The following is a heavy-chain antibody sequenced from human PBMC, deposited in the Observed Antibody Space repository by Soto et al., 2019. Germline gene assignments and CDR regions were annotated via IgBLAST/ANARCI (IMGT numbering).Heavy chain of an antibody. CDR3: ARLEQQLVDYWYFDL. CDR2: IVPMFGTP. D-gene: IGHD6-13*01. J-gene: IGHJ2*01. V-gene: IGHV1-69*12. CDR1: GGTFSSNA. Sequence: QVQLLQSGAEVKKPGSSVTVSCKASGGTFSSNALGWVRQAPGQGLEWMGGIVPMFGTPKNAQKFQGRVTITADESTSTAYMELSSLRSDDTAVYYCARLEQQLVDYWYFDLWGRGTLVTVSS.